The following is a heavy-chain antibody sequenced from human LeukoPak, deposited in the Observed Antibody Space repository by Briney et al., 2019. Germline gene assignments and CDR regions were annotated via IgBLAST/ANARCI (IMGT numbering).Heavy chain of an antibody. V-gene: IGHV1-69*04. Sequence: SVKVSCXASAGTFISYTISWVLQAPGQGLEWMGRMIPILGIANYAQKFQGRVTITADKSTSTAYMELSSLRSEDTAVYYCARDEGLGGSPDYWGQGTLVTVSS. J-gene: IGHJ4*02. CDR3: ARDEGLGGSPDY. CDR2: MIPILGIA. CDR1: AGTFISYT. D-gene: IGHD2-15*01.